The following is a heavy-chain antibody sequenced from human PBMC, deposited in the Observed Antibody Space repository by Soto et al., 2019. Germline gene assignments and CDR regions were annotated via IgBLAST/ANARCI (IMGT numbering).Heavy chain of an antibody. V-gene: IGHV3-7*01. CDR2: IKQDGSEK. CDR3: ASYDFWSGYFDWGAFDI. J-gene: IGHJ3*02. D-gene: IGHD3-3*01. CDR1: GFTFSSYW. Sequence: HPGGSLRLSCAASGFTFSSYWMSWVRQAPGKGLEWVANIKQDGSEKYYVDSVKGRFTISRDNAKNSLYLQMNSLRAEDTAVHYCASYDFWSGYFDWGAFDIWGQGTMVTVSS.